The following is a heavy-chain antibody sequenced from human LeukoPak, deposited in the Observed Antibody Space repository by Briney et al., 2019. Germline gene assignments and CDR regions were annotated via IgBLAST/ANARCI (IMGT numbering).Heavy chain of an antibody. CDR2: FYYSGST. J-gene: IGHJ4*02. CDR1: GGSFSSISYY. V-gene: IGHV4-39*01. D-gene: IGHD4-23*01. CDR3: ARIDGGHHLSPFDY. Sequence: SETLSLTCTVSGGSFSSISYYWGWIRQPPGKGLEWIGSFYYSGSTYYNPSLKSRVTKSVDTSKNQFSLKLSSVTAADTAIYYCARIDGGHHLSPFDYWGQGTLVTVSS.